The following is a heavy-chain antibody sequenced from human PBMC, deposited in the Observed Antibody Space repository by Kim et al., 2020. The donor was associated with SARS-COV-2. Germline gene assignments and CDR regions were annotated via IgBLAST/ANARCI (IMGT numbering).Heavy chain of an antibody. D-gene: IGHD3-22*01. V-gene: IGHV3-23*01. J-gene: IGHJ4*02. CDR1: GFTFSRCA. CDR2: ISGSGGNT. CDR3: AKGVRSSGYYYDPIDY. Sequence: GGSLRLSCAASGFTFSRCAMSWVRQAPGKGLEFVSGISGSGGNTYSADSVKGRFTVSRDNSKNTLYLQMNSLRGEDTAVYYCAKGVRSSGYYYDPIDYWGQGTLVTVSS.